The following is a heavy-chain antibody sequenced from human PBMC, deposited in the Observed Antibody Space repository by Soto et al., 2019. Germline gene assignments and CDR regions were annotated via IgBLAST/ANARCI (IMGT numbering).Heavy chain of an antibody. D-gene: IGHD2-2*02. CDR1: GFTFSDYA. J-gene: IGHJ4*02. V-gene: IGHV3-23*01. Sequence: GGSLRLSCTASGFTFSDYAMSWVRQPPGKGLEWVSVISAVGSTYYADSVKGRFTVSRANSNNNLYLQMNNLRAEDTAVYYCANVPIWCSSTSCYTEGFDYWGQGTPVPVSS. CDR3: ANVPIWCSSTSCYTEGFDY. CDR2: ISAVGST.